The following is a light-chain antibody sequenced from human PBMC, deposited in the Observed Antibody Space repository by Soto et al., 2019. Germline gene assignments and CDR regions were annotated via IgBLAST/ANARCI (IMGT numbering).Light chain of an antibody. Sequence: QSALTQPRSVSGSPGQSVTISCTGTSSDVGGYNYVSWHQQHPGKAPKLMIYDVRKRPSGVPDRVSGSKSGNTASLTISGLQAEDEADYYFCAYAGSLYVFGSGTKVTVL. J-gene: IGLJ1*01. V-gene: IGLV2-11*01. CDR1: SSDVGGYNY. CDR3: CAYAGSLYV. CDR2: DVR.